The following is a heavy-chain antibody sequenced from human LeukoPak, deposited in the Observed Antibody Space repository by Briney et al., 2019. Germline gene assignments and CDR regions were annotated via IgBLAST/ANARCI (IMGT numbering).Heavy chain of an antibody. D-gene: IGHD3-10*01. J-gene: IGHJ5*02. CDR2: INPSGGST. CDR3: ARVRDGSGSYYVNWLDP. V-gene: IGHV1-46*01. Sequence: ASVKVSCKASGYTFTSYYMHWVRQAPGQGLEWMGIINPSGGSTSYAQKFQGRVTMTRDTSTSTVYMELSSLRSEDTAVYYCARVRDGSGSYYVNWLDPWGQGTLVTVSS. CDR1: GYTFTSYY.